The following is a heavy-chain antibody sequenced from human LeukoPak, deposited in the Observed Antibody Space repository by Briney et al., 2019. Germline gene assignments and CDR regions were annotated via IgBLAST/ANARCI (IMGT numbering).Heavy chain of an antibody. J-gene: IGHJ5*02. Sequence: SVKVSRKASGGTFSSYTISWVRQAPGQGLEWMGRIIPILGIANYAQKFQGRVTITADKSTSTAYMELSSLRSEDTAVYYCTYYYDSSGYYGGFDPWGQGTLVTVSS. CDR3: TYYYDSSGYYGGFDP. CDR1: GGTFSSYT. D-gene: IGHD3-22*01. V-gene: IGHV1-69*02. CDR2: IIPILGIA.